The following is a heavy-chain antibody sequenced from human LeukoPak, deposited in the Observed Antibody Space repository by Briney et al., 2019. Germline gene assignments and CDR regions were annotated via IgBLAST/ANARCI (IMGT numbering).Heavy chain of an antibody. V-gene: IGHV3-21*01. CDR2: ISSSSSYI. Sequence: PGGSLRLSCAASGFTFSSYSMNWVRQAPGKGLEWVSSISSSSSYIYYADSVKGRFTISRDNAKNSLYLQMNSLRAEDTAVYYCARVVTVTNSWYFDYWGQGTLVTVSS. J-gene: IGHJ4*02. CDR3: ARVVTVTNSWYFDY. D-gene: IGHD4-17*01. CDR1: GFTFSSYS.